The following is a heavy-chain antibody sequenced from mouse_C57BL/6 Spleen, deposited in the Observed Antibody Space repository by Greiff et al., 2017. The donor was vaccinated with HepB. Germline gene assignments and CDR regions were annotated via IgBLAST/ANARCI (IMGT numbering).Heavy chain of an antibody. V-gene: IGHV3-3*01. CDR2: TFYSGIT. D-gene: IGHD1-1*01. Sequence: EVQLQQSGPSLVRPSQTLSLTCTVTGFSINSDCYWIWIRQFPGNKLEYIGYTFYSGITYYNPSLESRTSIARDTSKNQFSLKLSSVTTEDTATYYCARAVATVRAMDYWGQGTSVTVSS. CDR1: GFSINSDCY. J-gene: IGHJ4*01. CDR3: ARAVATVRAMDY.